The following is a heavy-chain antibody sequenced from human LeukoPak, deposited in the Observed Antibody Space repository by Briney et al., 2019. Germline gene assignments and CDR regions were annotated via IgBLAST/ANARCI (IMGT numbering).Heavy chain of an antibody. D-gene: IGHD6-19*01. Sequence: GGSLRLSCAASGFTFSSYAMHWVRQAPGKGLEWVAVISYDGSNKYYADSVKGRFTISRDNSKNTLYLQMNSLRAEDTAVYYCASRGQWLAEGDYWGQGTLVTVSS. CDR1: GFTFSSYA. CDR2: ISYDGSNK. J-gene: IGHJ4*02. CDR3: ASRGQWLAEGDY. V-gene: IGHV3-30*04.